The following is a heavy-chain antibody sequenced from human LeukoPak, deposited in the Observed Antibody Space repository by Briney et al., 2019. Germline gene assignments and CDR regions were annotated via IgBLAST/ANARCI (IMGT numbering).Heavy chain of an antibody. CDR1: GFTFNSYA. CDR3: AKTTTGYSSGRYPGWPVYH. V-gene: IGHV3-23*01. D-gene: IGHD6-19*01. J-gene: IGHJ5*02. CDR2: IFGSGGSS. Sequence: GGSLRLSCAASGFTFNSYAMYWVRQAPGKGLEWVSGIFGSGGSSHYADSVKGRLTISRDNSKNTVYLQMDSLSVEDTAVYYCAKTTTGYSSGRYPGWPVYHWGQGTLVIVSS.